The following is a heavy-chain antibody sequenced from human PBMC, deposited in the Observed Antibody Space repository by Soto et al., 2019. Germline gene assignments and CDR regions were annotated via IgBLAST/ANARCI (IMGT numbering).Heavy chain of an antibody. V-gene: IGHV5-10-1*01. CDR1: GYSFTSYW. J-gene: IGHJ6*02. CDR2: IDPSDSYT. D-gene: IGHD2-2*01. Sequence: GESLKISCKGSGYSFTSYWISWVRQMPGKGLEWMGRIDPSDSYTNYSPSFQGHVTISADKSISTAYLQWSSLKASDTAMYYCARPLSTDQRDNYYYGMDVWGQGTTVTVSS. CDR3: ARPLSTDQRDNYYYGMDV.